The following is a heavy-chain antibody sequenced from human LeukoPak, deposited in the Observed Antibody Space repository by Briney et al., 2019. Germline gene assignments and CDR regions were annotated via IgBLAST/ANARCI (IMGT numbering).Heavy chain of an antibody. Sequence: ASVKVSCKASGYTFTSYYMHWVRQAPGQGLEWMGWINPNSGGTNYAQKFQGWVTMTRDTSISTAYMELSRLRSGDTAVYYCARGIAVAGPGEHNIDYWGQGTLVTVSS. CDR2: INPNSGGT. D-gene: IGHD6-19*01. J-gene: IGHJ4*02. CDR3: ARGIAVAGPGEHNIDY. CDR1: GYTFTSYY. V-gene: IGHV1-2*04.